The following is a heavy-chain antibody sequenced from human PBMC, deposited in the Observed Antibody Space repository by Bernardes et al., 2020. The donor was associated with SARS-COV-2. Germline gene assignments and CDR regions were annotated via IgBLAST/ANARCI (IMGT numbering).Heavy chain of an antibody. CDR2: INPHTSDT. CDR3: ATSSTETGDS. J-gene: IGHJ5*01. Sequence: ASVKVSCKTSGYPLSDKYIHWVRQAPGQGLEWMGWINPHTSDTNYAGKFQGRVTLTRDPSISTAYMELSRLSSDDTAIYYCATSSTETGDSLCQGTPVTVS. D-gene: IGHD2-21*02. V-gene: IGHV1-2*02. CDR1: GYPLSDKY.